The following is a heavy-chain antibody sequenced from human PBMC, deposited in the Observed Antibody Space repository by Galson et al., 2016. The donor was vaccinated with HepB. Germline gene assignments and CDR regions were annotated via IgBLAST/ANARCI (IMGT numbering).Heavy chain of an antibody. CDR1: GVTVSNNY. Sequence: SLRLSCAASGVTVSNNYIRWVRQAPGKGLEWVAVMYSGGSTSYADPVLGRFTISRDNSKNTVYLQMNSLRVEDRAVYYCARERDRGRFVERSRAGFDPWGQGTLVTVS. J-gene: IGHJ5*02. CDR3: ARERDRGRFVERSRAGFDP. D-gene: IGHD3-3*01. CDR2: MYSGGST. V-gene: IGHV3-53*01.